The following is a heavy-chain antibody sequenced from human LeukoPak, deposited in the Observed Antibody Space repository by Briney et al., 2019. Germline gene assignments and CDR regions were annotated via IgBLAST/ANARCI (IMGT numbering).Heavy chain of an antibody. CDR1: GGSISSHY. Sequence: SETLSLTCSVSGGSISSHYWNWIRQPPGKGPEWIGYIYDSGSTNYNPSLKTRVTISVDTSKNQVSLKLSSVTAADTAVYFCTRGAASWFDPWGQGTLVTVSS. CDR3: TRGAASWFDP. D-gene: IGHD2-15*01. J-gene: IGHJ5*02. CDR2: IYDSGST. V-gene: IGHV4-59*11.